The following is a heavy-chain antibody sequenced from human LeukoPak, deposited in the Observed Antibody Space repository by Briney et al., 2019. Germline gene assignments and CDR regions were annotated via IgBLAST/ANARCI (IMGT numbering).Heavy chain of an antibody. V-gene: IGHV3-23*01. D-gene: IGHD2-8*01. CDR3: VKRPSASCSNGGCYFDS. J-gene: IGHJ4*02. Sequence: PGGSLRLSCAASGFTFRTYAMAWVRQAPGKGLEWVSSVSDTGGDAYYADFVRGRFTISRANSRNTLFLQMNRLRAEDTATYFCVKRPSASCSNGGCYFDSWGQGTLVTVSS. CDR1: GFTFRTYA. CDR2: VSDTGGDA.